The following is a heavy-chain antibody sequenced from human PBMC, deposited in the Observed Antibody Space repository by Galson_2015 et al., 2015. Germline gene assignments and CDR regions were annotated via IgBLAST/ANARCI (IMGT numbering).Heavy chain of an antibody. CDR3: ARGDSSSWYGDAFDI. CDR2: IYYSGST. D-gene: IGHD6-13*01. V-gene: IGHV4-59*01. Sequence: LSLTCTVSGGSISSYYWRWIRQPPGKGLEWIGYIYYSGSTNYNPSLKSRVTISVDTSKNQFSLKLSSVTAADTAVYYCARGDSSSWYGDAFDIWGQGTMVTVSS. J-gene: IGHJ3*02. CDR1: GGSISSYY.